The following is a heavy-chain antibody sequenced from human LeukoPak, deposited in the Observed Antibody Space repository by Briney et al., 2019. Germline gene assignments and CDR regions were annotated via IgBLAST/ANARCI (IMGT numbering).Heavy chain of an antibody. D-gene: IGHD2-2*01. CDR3: AREGYCSSTSCYSYGMDV. CDR2: INPSGGST. V-gene: IGHV1-46*01. Sequence: ASVKVSCKASGYTFTSYYMHWVRQAPGQGLEWMGIINPSGGSTSYAQKFQGRVTVTRDTSTSTVYMELSSLRSEDTAVYYCAREGYCSSTSCYSYGMDVWGQGTTVTVSS. CDR1: GYTFTSYY. J-gene: IGHJ6*02.